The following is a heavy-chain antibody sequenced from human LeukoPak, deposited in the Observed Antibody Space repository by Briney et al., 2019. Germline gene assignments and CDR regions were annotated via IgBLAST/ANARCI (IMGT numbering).Heavy chain of an antibody. D-gene: IGHD6-19*01. J-gene: IGHJ4*02. Sequence: SETLSLTCTVSGGSINSYYWTWIRQPPGKGLEWIGCIYYSGSTNYNPSLKSRVTLSVDTSKNQFSLKLSSVTAADTAVYYCARGYTTGWYQDYWGQGTLVTVSS. CDR2: IYYSGST. CDR1: GGSINSYY. CDR3: ARGYTTGWYQDY. V-gene: IGHV4-59*08.